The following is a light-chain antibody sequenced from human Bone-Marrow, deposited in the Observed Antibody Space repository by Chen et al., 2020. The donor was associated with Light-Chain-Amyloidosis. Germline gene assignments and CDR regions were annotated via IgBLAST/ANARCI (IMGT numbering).Light chain of an antibody. Sequence: SYVLTQPSPVSVAPGQTATIACGGNNIGSTSVHWYQQTPGQAPVLVVYDDSDRPSGIPERLSGSNSGNTATLTISRVEAGDEADYYCQVWDRSSDRPVFGGGTKLTVL. CDR2: DDS. J-gene: IGLJ3*02. CDR3: QVWDRSSDRPV. V-gene: IGLV3-21*02. CDR1: NIGSTS.